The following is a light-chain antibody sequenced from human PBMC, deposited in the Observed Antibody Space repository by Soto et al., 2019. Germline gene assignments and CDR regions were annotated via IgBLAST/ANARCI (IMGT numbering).Light chain of an antibody. CDR3: QQYSNSLFS. CDR1: QSVSSSY. J-gene: IGKJ3*01. V-gene: IGKV3-20*01. CDR2: GAS. Sequence: EIVLTQSPGTLSLSPGERATLSCRASQSVSSSYLAWYQQKPGQAPRLLIYGASSRATGIPDRFSGSGSGTDFTLTISRLEPEDFAVYYCQQYSNSLFSFGPGTKV.